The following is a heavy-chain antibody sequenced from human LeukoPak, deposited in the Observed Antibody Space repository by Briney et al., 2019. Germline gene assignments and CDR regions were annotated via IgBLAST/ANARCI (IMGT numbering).Heavy chain of an antibody. CDR2: INHSGST. D-gene: IGHD3-9*01. Sequence: SETLSLTCAVYGGSFSCYYGSWVRQPPGKGLGWIGEINHSGSTNYNPSLKSRVTISVDTSKNQFSLKLSSVTAADTAVYYSARVGWGRYFDCLVYYYYYYMDVWGKGTTVTVSS. CDR1: GGSFSCYY. CDR3: ARVGWGRYFDCLVYYYYYYMDV. J-gene: IGHJ6*03. V-gene: IGHV4-34*01.